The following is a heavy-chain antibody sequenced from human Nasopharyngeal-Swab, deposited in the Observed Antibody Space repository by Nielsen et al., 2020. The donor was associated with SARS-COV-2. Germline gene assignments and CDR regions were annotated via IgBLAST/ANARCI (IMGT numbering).Heavy chain of an antibody. Sequence: GGSLRLSCVGSGFIFIDYDINWVRQAPGKGLEWVSIISGSGCITHYGDSVRGRLTISRDNSKNTVYLQMNSLTVDDTAVYYCANSTIGSGSSWFFDYWGQGTLVTVSS. V-gene: IGHV3-23*01. CDR3: ANSTIGSGSSWFFDY. CDR1: GFIFIDYD. J-gene: IGHJ4*02. CDR2: ISGSGCIT. D-gene: IGHD6-13*01.